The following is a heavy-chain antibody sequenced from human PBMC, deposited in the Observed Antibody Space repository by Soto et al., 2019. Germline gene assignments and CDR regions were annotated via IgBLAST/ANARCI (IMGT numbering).Heavy chain of an antibody. J-gene: IGHJ4*02. V-gene: IGHV1-3*05. CDR1: GYTFTGSA. Sequence: QVHLVQSGGEEKKPGASVKVSCEASGYTFTGSAIHWLRQAPGQSLEWMGWINPGNGNTRYSQKFLGRVIIISDTSANTAYLELGSLRSEDTDVYYCARSAISPYGGLIGPFDYWGQGNLVTVSS. D-gene: IGHD3-16*02. CDR2: INPGNGNT. CDR3: ARSAISPYGGLIGPFDY.